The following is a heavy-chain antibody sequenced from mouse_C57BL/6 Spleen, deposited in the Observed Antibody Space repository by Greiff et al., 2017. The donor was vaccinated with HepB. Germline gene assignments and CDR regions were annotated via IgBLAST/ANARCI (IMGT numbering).Heavy chain of an antibody. Sequence: EVQLQQSGAELVRPGASVKLSCTASGFNIKDDYMHWVKQRPEQGLEWIGWIDPENGDTEYASKFQGKATITADTSSNTAYLQLSSLTSEDTAVYYCTTVGSGFDYWGQGTTLTVSS. D-gene: IGHD3-2*02. CDR2: IDPENGDT. CDR3: TTVGSGFDY. V-gene: IGHV14-4*01. J-gene: IGHJ2*01. CDR1: GFNIKDDY.